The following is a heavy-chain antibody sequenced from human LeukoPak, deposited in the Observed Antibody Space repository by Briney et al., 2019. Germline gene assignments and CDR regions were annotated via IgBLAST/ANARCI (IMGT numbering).Heavy chain of an antibody. V-gene: IGHV3-23*01. CDR2: ISGSGDNT. J-gene: IGHJ6*01. Sequence: GGSLRLSCAASGFTFSGFAMSWVRRTPGKGLEWVSGISGSGDNTLYAASVKGRFTISRDNSKNTLYLEMNSLRAEDTALYYCAKMKGHPLQKYYMDVWGQGTTVTVSS. CDR3: AKMKGHPLQKYYMDV. D-gene: IGHD2/OR15-2a*01. CDR1: GFTFSGFA.